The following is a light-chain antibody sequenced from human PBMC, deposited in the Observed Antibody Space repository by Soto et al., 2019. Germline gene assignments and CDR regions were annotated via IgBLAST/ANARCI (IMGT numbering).Light chain of an antibody. Sequence: QPVLTQPPSVSGAPGQRVTISCTGSSSNIGAGYDVHWYQQLPGTAPKLLIYRYSNRPSGVPDRFSGSKSGTSASLAITGLQAEDEADYYCQSYDSSLSGVVFGGGTKVTVL. V-gene: IGLV1-40*01. CDR1: SSNIGAGYD. J-gene: IGLJ2*01. CDR2: RYS. CDR3: QSYDSSLSGVV.